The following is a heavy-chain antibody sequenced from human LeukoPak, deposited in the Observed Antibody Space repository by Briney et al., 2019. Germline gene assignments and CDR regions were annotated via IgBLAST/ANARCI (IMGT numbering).Heavy chain of an antibody. V-gene: IGHV3-13*01. CDR2: IGTAGDT. J-gene: IGHJ6*02. CDR1: GFTFSSYD. Sequence: GGSLRLSCAASGFTFSSYDMHWVRQATGKGLEWVSAIGTAGDTYYPGSVKGRFTISRENAKNSLYLQMNSLRAGDTAVYYCAREDYGDYYYYGMDVWGQGTTVTVSS. D-gene: IGHD4-17*01. CDR3: AREDYGDYYYYGMDV.